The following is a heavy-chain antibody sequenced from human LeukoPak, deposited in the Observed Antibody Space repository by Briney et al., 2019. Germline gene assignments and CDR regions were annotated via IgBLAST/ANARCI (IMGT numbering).Heavy chain of an antibody. V-gene: IGHV3-48*01. J-gene: IGHJ4*02. CDR2: ISTSTTTI. Sequence: PGGSLRLLCGTWGLTFHFYSLNLVRPAPGRGREWISYISTSTTTIYYANSVKGRFTISRDNAKKSLYLQMNSLRVEDTGVYYCASWGEGALDNWGQGTLVTVSS. D-gene: IGHD1-26*01. CDR1: GLTFHFYS. CDR3: ASWGEGALDN.